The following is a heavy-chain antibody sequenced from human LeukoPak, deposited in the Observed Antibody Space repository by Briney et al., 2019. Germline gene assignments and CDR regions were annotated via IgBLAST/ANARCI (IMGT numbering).Heavy chain of an antibody. V-gene: IGHV1-18*01. CDR3: ARDRTIFQRNLGDY. CDR2: ISAYNGNT. J-gene: IGHJ4*02. CDR1: GYTFTSYG. D-gene: IGHD3-3*01. Sequence: ASVKVSCKASGYTFTSYGISWVRQAPGQGLEWMGWISAYNGNTNYAQKLQGRVTMTTDTSTSTAYLELRSLRSDDTAVYYCARDRTIFQRNLGDYWGQGTLVTVSS.